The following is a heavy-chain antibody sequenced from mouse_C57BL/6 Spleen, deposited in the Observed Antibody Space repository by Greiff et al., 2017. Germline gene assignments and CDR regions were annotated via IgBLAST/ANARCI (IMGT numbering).Heavy chain of an antibody. J-gene: IGHJ2*01. V-gene: IGHV1-5*01. CDR1: GYTFTSYW. D-gene: IGHD1-1*01. CDR2: IYPGNSDT. Sequence: VQLKQSGTVLARPGASVKMSCKTSGYTFTSYWMHWVKQRPGQGLEWIGAIYPGNSDTSYNQKFKGKAKLTAVTAASTAYMELSSLTNEDSAVYYCTKTDYGSSYFDYWGQGTTLTVSS. CDR3: TKTDYGSSYFDY.